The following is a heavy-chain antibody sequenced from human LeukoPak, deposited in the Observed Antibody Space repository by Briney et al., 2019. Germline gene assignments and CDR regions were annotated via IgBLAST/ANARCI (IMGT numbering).Heavy chain of an antibody. Sequence: SGRSLRLSCAASGFTFDDYAMRWVRQAPGKGLEWVSGISWNSGSIGYADSVKGRFTISRDNAKNSLYLQMNSLRAEDTALYYCAKAMLRSSLFYYYGNLPTPDAFDIWGQGTMVTVSS. D-gene: IGHD3-10*01. V-gene: IGHV3-9*01. CDR3: AKAMLRSSLFYYYGNLPTPDAFDI. J-gene: IGHJ3*02. CDR2: ISWNSGSI. CDR1: GFTFDDYA.